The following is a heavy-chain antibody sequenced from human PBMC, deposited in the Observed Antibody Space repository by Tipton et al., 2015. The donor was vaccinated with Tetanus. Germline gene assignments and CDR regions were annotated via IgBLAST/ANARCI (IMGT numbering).Heavy chain of an antibody. Sequence: QLVQSGAEVKKPGASVKVSCKASGYTFTGYYMHWVRQAPGQGLERMGWINPNSGGTNYAQKFQGRVTVTSDTSISTAYMDLRSLTSDDTAVYYCARSMAAAGTGWFDPWGQGTLVTVSS. D-gene: IGHD6-13*01. CDR1: GYTFTGYY. V-gene: IGHV1-2*02. CDR3: ARSMAAAGTGWFDP. J-gene: IGHJ5*02. CDR2: INPNSGGT.